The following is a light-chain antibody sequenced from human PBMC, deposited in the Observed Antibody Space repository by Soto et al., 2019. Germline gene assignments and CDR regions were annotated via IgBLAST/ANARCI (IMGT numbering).Light chain of an antibody. V-gene: IGKV1-5*01. CDR3: QQYNSFST. CDR1: ESLGVW. CDR2: DAS. J-gene: IGKJ1*01. Sequence: DIQVTQSPSKMSASVGDKVTITCRASESLGVWLAWYQQKPGKAPKLLIYDASRLQSGVPSRFTGSGSGTEFTLTISSLQPDDFATYYCQQYNSFSTFGQGTKVEIK.